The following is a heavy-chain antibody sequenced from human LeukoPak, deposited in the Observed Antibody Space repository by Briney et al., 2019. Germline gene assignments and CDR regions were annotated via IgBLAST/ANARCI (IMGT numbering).Heavy chain of an antibody. Sequence: ASVKVSCKASGYTFTSYGISWVRQAPGQGLEWMGRINPNSGGTNYAQKFQGRVTMTRDTSISTAYMELSRLRSDDTAVYYCARVGATEAFDIWGQGTMVTVSS. D-gene: IGHD1-26*01. CDR3: ARVGATEAFDI. V-gene: IGHV1-2*06. J-gene: IGHJ3*02. CDR2: INPNSGGT. CDR1: GYTFTSYG.